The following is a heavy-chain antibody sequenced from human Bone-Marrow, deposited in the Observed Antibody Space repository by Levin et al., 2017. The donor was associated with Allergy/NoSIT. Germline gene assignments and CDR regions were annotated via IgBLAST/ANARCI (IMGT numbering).Heavy chain of an antibody. J-gene: IGHJ5*02. CDR2: INPNSGGT. V-gene: IGHV1-2*04. CDR3: ARGGSDCSSTSCPVGAAAGTGNWFDP. Sequence: ASVKVSCKASGYTFTGYYMHWVRQAPGQGLEWMGWINPNSGGTNYAQKFQGWVTMTRDTSISTAYMELSRLRSDDTAVYYCARGGSDCSSTSCPVGAAAGTGNWFDPWGQGTLVTVSS. D-gene: IGHD2-2*01. CDR1: GYTFTGYY.